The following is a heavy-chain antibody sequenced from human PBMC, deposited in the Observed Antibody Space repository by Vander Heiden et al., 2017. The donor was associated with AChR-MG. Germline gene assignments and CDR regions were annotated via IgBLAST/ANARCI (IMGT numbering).Heavy chain of an antibody. CDR1: GFSFSSFG. D-gene: IGHD3-9*01. CDR2: IWYDGSNK. Sequence: QVQPAASGGGAVQPGSSLSSSCPATGFSFSSFGMHWVRQAPGKGLEWVAVIWYDGSNKYYADSVKGRFTISRDNSKNTLYLQMNSLGAEDTAVYYCARDRSPYYDILTGYPDYWGQGTLVTVSS. V-gene: IGHV3-33*01. CDR3: ARDRSPYYDILTGYPDY. J-gene: IGHJ4*02.